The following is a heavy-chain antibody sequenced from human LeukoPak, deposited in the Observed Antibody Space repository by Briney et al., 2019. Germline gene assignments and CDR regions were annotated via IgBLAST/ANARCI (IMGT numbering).Heavy chain of an antibody. CDR3: ARDRWAAMVSIDY. J-gene: IGHJ4*02. D-gene: IGHD5-18*01. V-gene: IGHV1-46*01. CDR2: INPSGGST. CDR1: GYTFTSYY. Sequence: ASVKVSCKAFGYTFTSYYMHWGRQAPGQGLGWLGIINPSGGSTSYAQKFQGRVTMTRDTSTSTVYMELSSLRSEDTAVYYCARDRWAAMVSIDYWGQGTLVTVSS.